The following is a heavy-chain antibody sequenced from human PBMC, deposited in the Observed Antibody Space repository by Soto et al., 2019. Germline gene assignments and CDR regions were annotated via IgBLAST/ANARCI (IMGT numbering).Heavy chain of an antibody. Sequence: GGSLRLSCSASGFTFSSYSMNWLRQAPGKGLEWVSYISGDSHNIYYADSVKGRFTISRDNAKNSLYLQMSSLRDGDTAVYFCVRETPLPYSECWGQGTLVTVSS. J-gene: IGHJ4*02. V-gene: IGHV3-48*02. CDR3: VRETPLPYSEC. CDR2: ISGDSHNI. CDR1: GFTFSSYS.